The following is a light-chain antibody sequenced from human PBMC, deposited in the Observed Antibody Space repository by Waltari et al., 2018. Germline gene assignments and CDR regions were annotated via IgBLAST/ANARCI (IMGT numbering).Light chain of an antibody. Sequence: SCRASQSVSRALAWYQQKPGQAPRLLIYGASNRATGIPDRFSGSGSGTDFSLTISSLEPEDFAVYYCQHYLRLPATFGQGTKVEIK. CDR3: QHYLRLPAT. J-gene: IGKJ1*01. CDR2: GAS. V-gene: IGKV3-20*01. CDR1: QSVSRA.